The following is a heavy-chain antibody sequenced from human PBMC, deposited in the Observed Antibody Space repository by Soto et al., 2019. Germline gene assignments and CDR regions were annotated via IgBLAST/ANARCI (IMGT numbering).Heavy chain of an antibody. CDR3: AKQVTYYDILTGSPDY. J-gene: IGHJ4*02. Sequence: GGSLRLSCAASGFTFSSYAMSWVRQAPGKGLEWVSAISGSGGSTYYADSVKGRFTISRDNSKNTLYLQMNSLRAEDTAVYYCAKQVTYYDILTGSPDYWGQGTLVTVSS. CDR2: ISGSGGST. D-gene: IGHD3-9*01. V-gene: IGHV3-23*01. CDR1: GFTFSSYA.